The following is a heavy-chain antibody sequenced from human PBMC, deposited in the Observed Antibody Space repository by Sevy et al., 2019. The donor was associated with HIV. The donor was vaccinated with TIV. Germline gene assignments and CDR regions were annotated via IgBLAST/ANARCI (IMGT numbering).Heavy chain of an antibody. J-gene: IGHJ4*01. CDR1: GFAFSTYG. V-gene: IGHV3-33*01. CDR3: ARERRSSGIDY. D-gene: IGHD3-10*01. Sequence: GGSLRLSCTASGFAFSTYGMHWVRQAPGKGLEWVAIIWYEGINEDYAEPVKGRFTISRDNSKNTLYLQMNSLRVDDTAVYYCARERRSSGIDYWGQGTLVTVSS. CDR2: IWYEGINE.